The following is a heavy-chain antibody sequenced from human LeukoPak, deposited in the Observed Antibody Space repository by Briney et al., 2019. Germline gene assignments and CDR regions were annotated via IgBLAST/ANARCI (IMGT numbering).Heavy chain of an antibody. D-gene: IGHD2-8*01. CDR1: GGSISSGGYY. Sequence: SQTLSLTCTVSGGSISSGGYYWSWIRQHPGKGLEWIGYIYYSGSTYYNPSLKSRVTISVDTSKNQFSLKLSSVTAADTAVYYCARGNCTNGVCYRDNWFDPWGQGTVVSV. J-gene: IGHJ5*02. CDR2: IYYSGST. V-gene: IGHV4-31*03. CDR3: ARGNCTNGVCYRDNWFDP.